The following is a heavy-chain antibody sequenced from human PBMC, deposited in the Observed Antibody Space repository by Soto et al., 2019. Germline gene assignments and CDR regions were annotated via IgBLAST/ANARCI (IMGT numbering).Heavy chain of an antibody. CDR2: IIPILGIA. D-gene: IGHD1-1*01. J-gene: IGHJ6*02. Sequence: SVKVSCKASGGTFSSYTISWVQQAPGQGLEWMGRIIPILGIANYAQKFQGRVTITADKSTSTAYMELSSLRSEDTAVYYCARALDYYYYYGMDVWGQGTTVTVSS. CDR3: ARALDYYYYYGMDV. CDR1: GGTFSSYT. V-gene: IGHV1-69*02.